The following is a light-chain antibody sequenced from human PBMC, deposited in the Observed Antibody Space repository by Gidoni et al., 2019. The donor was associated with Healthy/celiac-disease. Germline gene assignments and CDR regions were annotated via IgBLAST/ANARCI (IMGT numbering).Light chain of an antibody. CDR2: AAS. J-gene: IGKJ3*01. V-gene: IGKV1-39*01. CDR3: QQSYSNFT. CDR1: QSISSY. Sequence: DIQMTQSPSSLSASVGDRVNITCRASQSISSYLNWYQQKPGKAPKLLIYAASSLQSGVPSRFSGRGSGTDFTLTISSLQPEDFATYYCQQSYSNFTFGPGTKVDIK.